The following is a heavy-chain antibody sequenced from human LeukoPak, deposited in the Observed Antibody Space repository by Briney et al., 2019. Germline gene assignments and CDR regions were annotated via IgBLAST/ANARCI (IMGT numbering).Heavy chain of an antibody. V-gene: IGHV1-69*05. Sequence: SVKVTCKASGGTFSNYAISWVRQAPGQGLEWMGGIIPIFGTANYEQKFQGRVTITTDESTSTAYMELSRLRSEDTAVYYCARDTINNWFDPWGQGTLVTVSS. CDR3: ARDTINNWFDP. D-gene: IGHD2-2*01. CDR1: GGTFSNYA. J-gene: IGHJ5*02. CDR2: IIPIFGTA.